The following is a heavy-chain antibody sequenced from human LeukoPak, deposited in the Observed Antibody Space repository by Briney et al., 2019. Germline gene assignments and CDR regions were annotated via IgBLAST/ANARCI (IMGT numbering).Heavy chain of an antibody. CDR1: GFTFSSYG. V-gene: IGHV3-30*18. CDR3: AKRRYCSSTSCYTPLYYYYYGMDV. D-gene: IGHD2-2*02. CDR2: ISYDGSNK. Sequence: GGSLRLSCAASGFTFSSYGMHWVRQAPGKGLEWVAVISYDGSNKYYADSVKGRFTISRDNSKNTLYLQMNSLRAEDTAVYYCAKRRYCSSTSCYTPLYYYYYGMDVWGQGTTVTVSS. J-gene: IGHJ6*02.